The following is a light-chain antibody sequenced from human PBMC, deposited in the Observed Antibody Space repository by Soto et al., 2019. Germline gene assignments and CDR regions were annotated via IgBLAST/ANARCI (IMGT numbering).Light chain of an antibody. CDR2: KAS. J-gene: IGKJ1*01. CDR3: QQFNNYPWT. Sequence: DIQMTQSPSTLSASVGDRVTITCRASQSISSWLAWYQQKPGKAPKILIYKASSLESGVPSRFSGSGSGTEFPLTISSLQPDDFATYYCQQFNNYPWTFGQGTRVEIK. V-gene: IGKV1-5*03. CDR1: QSISSW.